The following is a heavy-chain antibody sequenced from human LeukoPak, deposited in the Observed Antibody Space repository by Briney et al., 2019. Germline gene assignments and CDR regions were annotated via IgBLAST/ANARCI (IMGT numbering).Heavy chain of an antibody. D-gene: IGHD5-24*01. CDR1: GGTFSSYA. CDR3: ARDQDRDGYNYPGDY. V-gene: IGHV1-69*13. CDR2: IIPIFGTA. Sequence: SVKVSCKASGGTFSSYAISWVRQAPGQGLEWMGGIIPIFGTANYAQKFQDRVTITADESTSTAYMELSSLRSEDTAVYYCARDQDRDGYNYPGDYWGQGTLVTVSS. J-gene: IGHJ4*02.